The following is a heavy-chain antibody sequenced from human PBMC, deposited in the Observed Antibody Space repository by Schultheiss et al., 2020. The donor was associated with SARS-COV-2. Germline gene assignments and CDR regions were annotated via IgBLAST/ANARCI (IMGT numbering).Heavy chain of an antibody. CDR2: IYYSGST. D-gene: IGHD3-10*01. CDR3: ARSYLLWFGEYYFDY. Sequence: SQTLSLTCTVSGGSISSYYWSWIRQPPGKGLEWIGYIYYSGSTNYNPSLKSRVTISVDTSKNQFSLKLSSVTAADTAVYYCARSYLLWFGEYYFDYWGQGTLVTVS. J-gene: IGHJ4*02. V-gene: IGHV4-59*08. CDR1: GGSISSYY.